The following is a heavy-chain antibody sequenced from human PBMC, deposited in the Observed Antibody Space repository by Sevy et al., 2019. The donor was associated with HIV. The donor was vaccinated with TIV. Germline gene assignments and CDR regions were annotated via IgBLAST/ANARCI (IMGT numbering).Heavy chain of an antibody. Sequence: SENLSLTCTVSGGSISSGTYAWSWIRQPAGKGLEWIGLIYTSGSTSYNPSLKSRVTMSVDTSKNQFSLKLSSVTAADTAVYYCARGESSYSGSSGWSVWFDRWGQGTLVTVSS. CDR1: GGSISSGTYA. D-gene: IGHD3-22*01. CDR2: IYTSGST. V-gene: IGHV4-61*02. CDR3: ARGESSYSGSSGWSVWFDR. J-gene: IGHJ5*02.